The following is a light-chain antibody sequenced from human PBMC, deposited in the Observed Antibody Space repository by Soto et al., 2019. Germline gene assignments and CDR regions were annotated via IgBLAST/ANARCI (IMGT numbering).Light chain of an antibody. V-gene: IGKV3-20*01. CDR1: QSVSSSY. CDR3: QQYGSSPRRF. J-gene: IGKJ3*01. CDR2: GAS. Sequence: EIVLTQSPGTLSLSPGERATLSCRASQSVSSSYLAWYQQKPGQAPRLLIYGASSRATGIPDRFSGSGSGTDFTLTISRLEPEDFAVYYCQQYGSSPRRFFGPGTKVDIK.